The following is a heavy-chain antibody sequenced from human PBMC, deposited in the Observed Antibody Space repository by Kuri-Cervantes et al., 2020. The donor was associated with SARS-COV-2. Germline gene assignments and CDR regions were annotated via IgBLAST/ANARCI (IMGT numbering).Heavy chain of an antibody. D-gene: IGHD3-10*01. CDR1: GFTFSSYA. Sequence: GESLKISCAASGFTFSSYAMSWVRQAPGKGLEWVSAISGSGGSTYYADSMKGRFTISRDNSKNTLYLQMNSLRAEDTAVYYCAKGSVRVDYWGQGTLVTVSS. J-gene: IGHJ4*02. CDR3: AKGSVRVDY. CDR2: ISGSGGST. V-gene: IGHV3-23*01.